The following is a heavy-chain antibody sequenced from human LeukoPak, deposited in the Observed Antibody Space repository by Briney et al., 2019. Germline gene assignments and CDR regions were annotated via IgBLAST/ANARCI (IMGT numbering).Heavy chain of an antibody. D-gene: IGHD6-25*01. CDR1: GFTFSSFG. CDR2: TSYDGNEK. CDR3: ATGGTRAATGRMGF. V-gene: IGHV3-30*03. Sequence: GGSLRLSCAASGFTFSSFGMHWVRQAPGKGLEWVTVTSYDGNEKYYADSVKGQFTISRDNSKNTVYLKMNSLRAEDTAVYYRATGGTRAATGRMGFWGQGTLVTVSS. J-gene: IGHJ4*02.